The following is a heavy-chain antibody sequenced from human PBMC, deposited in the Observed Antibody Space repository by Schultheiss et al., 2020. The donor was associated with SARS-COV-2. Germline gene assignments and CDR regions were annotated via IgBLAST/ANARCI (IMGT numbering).Heavy chain of an antibody. CDR1: GFTFDDYA. D-gene: IGHD2-2*01. CDR2: ISWDGGST. V-gene: IGHV3-43D*04. CDR3: ARELYQLLYYGMDV. J-gene: IGHJ6*02. Sequence: GESLKISCAASGFTFDDYAMHWVRQAPGKGLEWVSLISWDGGSTYYADSVKGRFTISRDNSKNTLYLQMNSLRAEDTAVYYCARELYQLLYYGMDVWGQGTTVTVSS.